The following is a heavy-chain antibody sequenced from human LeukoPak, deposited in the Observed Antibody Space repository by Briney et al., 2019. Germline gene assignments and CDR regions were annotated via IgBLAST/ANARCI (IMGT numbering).Heavy chain of an antibody. CDR1: GGSISSGSYY. CDR3: ARTRDSSGYYYYYYYMDV. D-gene: IGHD3-22*01. V-gene: IGHV4-61*02. Sequence: PSGTLSLTCTVSGGSISSGSYYWSWIRQPAGKGLEWIGRIYTSGSTNYNPSLKSRVTISVDTSKNQFSLKLSSVTAADTAVYYCARTRDSSGYYYYYYYMDVWGKGTTVTVSS. J-gene: IGHJ6*03. CDR2: IYTSGST.